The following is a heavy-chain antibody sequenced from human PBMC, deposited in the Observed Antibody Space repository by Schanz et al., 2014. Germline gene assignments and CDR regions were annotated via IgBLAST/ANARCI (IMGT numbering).Heavy chain of an antibody. V-gene: IGHV1-8*01. CDR1: GYTFTTYD. CDR2: MNPDSGNT. Sequence: QVLLVQSGAEVKQPGASVKVSCKASGYTFTTYDVNWVRQATGQGPEWMGWMNPDSGNTDYAQQFQGRVTMTRNTSISTAYMVVTSLRSEDTAVYYCALPTAGTWGYFHSWGQGTLVTVSS. CDR3: ALPTAGTWGYFHS. J-gene: IGHJ4*02. D-gene: IGHD6-13*01.